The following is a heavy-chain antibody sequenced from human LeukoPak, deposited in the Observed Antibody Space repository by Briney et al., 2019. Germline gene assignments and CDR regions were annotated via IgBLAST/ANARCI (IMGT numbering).Heavy chain of an antibody. CDR1: GFAFSTYA. CDR2: ISNNGDGT. V-gene: IGHV3-64*01. Sequence: GSLRLSCAASGFAFSTYAMHWVRQATGKGLEYVSAISNNGDGTYYANSVKGRFTISRDNSKNTLYLQMGSLRAEDMAVYYCARISSGSYSDCWGQGTLVTVSS. D-gene: IGHD1-26*01. J-gene: IGHJ4*02. CDR3: ARISSGSYSDC.